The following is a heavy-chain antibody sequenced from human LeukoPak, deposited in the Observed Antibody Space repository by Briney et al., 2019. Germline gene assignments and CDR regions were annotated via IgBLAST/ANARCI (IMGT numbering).Heavy chain of an antibody. Sequence: GGSLRLSCAASGFTFTSYAMSGVRQAPGKGVEGGSVINRNGGSTGYADPVKGRFTISRDNAKNSLYLQMNSLRAEDTALYYCARESMALENDIWGQGTMVTVSS. V-gene: IGHV3-20*04. D-gene: IGHD2/OR15-2a*01. CDR2: INRNGGST. CDR3: ARESMALENDI. CDR1: GFTFTSYA. J-gene: IGHJ3*02.